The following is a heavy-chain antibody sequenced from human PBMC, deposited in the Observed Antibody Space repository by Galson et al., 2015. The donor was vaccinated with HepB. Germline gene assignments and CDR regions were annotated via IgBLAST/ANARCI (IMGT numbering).Heavy chain of an antibody. J-gene: IGHJ4*02. CDR2: IYYSGST. D-gene: IGHD2-21*02. CDR3: ARQDAEYCGGDCYSYSPFDY. CDR1: GGSISSSSYY. V-gene: IGHV4-39*01. Sequence: GGSISSSSYYWGWIRQPPGKGLEWIGSIYYSGSTYYNPSLKSRVTISVDTSKNQFSLKLSSVTAADTAVYYCARQDAEYCGGDCYSYSPFDYWGQGTLVTVSS.